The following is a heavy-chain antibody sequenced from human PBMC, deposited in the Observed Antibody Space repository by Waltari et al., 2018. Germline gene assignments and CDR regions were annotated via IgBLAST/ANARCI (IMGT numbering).Heavy chain of an antibody. J-gene: IGHJ3*01. D-gene: IGHD5-12*01. CDR3: ATYIGASVGTAAFDV. CDR1: GGSITTPIHF. Sequence: QLQLQESGPGLVRPSETLSLTCSVSGGSITTPIHFWGWIRQPPGQGLEWIGTISHNGATYTSPSLRSRVTVSRDTSKNQLSLTLGSVTAADTAVYYCATYIGASVGTAAFDVWGQGTMVTVSS. CDR2: ISHNGAT. V-gene: IGHV4-39*01.